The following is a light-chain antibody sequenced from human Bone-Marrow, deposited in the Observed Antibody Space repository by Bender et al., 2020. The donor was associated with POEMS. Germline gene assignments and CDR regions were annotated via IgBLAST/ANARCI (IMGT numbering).Light chain of an antibody. CDR2: DVT. CDR1: SGDIGSYNH. J-gene: IGLJ3*02. V-gene: IGLV2-14*03. CDR3: QSTDNLSSYIV. Sequence: QSALTQPASVSGSPGQSITISCTGTSGDIGSYNHVSWYVQYPGQAPKFVIYDVTGRPSGVSDRFYGFKSGNTASLTISGLQAEDEADYYCQSTDNLSSYIVFGGGTSLTVL.